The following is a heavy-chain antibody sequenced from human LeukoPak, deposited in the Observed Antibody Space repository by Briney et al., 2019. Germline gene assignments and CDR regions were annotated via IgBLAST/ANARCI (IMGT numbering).Heavy chain of an antibody. CDR2: ISPNSDYT. V-gene: IGHV1-2*02. CDR3: AVAPGDY. Sequence: ASVTVSFKASGYTFTDYYIHWVRQAPGQGLEWMGWISPNSDYTFYAQKFQGRVTLTRDTSISTVYMELTTLTPEDTALYYCAVAPGDYWGQGTLVSVSA. CDR1: GYTFTDYY. D-gene: IGHD2-21*01. J-gene: IGHJ4*02.